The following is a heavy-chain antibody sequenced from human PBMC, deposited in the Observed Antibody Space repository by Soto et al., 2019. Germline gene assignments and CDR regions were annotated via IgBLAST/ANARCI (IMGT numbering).Heavy chain of an antibody. V-gene: IGHV3-43*01. CDR3: ARERGARYSYGYIDY. D-gene: IGHD5-18*01. CDR1: GFTFDDYT. J-gene: IGHJ4*02. Sequence: GGSLRLSCAASGFTFDDYTMHWVRQAPGKGLEWVSLISWDGGSTYYADSVKGRFTISRDNSKNSLYLQMNSLRTEDTALYYCARERGARYSYGYIDYWGQGTLVTVSS. CDR2: ISWDGGST.